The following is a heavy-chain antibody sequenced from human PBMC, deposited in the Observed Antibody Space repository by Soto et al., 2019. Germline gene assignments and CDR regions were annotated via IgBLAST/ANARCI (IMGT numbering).Heavy chain of an antibody. CDR2: ISSSSSTI. Sequence: GSLRLSCAASGFTFSSYSMNWVRQAPGKGLEWVSYISSSSSTIYYADSVKGRFTISRDNAKNSLYLQMNSLRDEDTAVYYWARVDTAMAHYWYFDLWGRGTLVTVSS. CDR3: ARVDTAMAHYWYFDL. J-gene: IGHJ2*01. D-gene: IGHD5-18*01. CDR1: GFTFSSYS. V-gene: IGHV3-48*02.